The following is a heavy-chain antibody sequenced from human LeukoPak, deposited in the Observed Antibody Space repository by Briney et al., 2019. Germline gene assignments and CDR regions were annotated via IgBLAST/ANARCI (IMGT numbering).Heavy chain of an antibody. V-gene: IGHV4-39*07. CDR1: GGSISSSSYY. Sequence: PSETLSLTWPVSGGSISSSSYYWGWIREPPGKGLEGIGSIYYSGSTYYNPSLKSRVTISVDTSKNQFSLKLSSLTAADTAVYYCASVPRFGEFDYWGQGTLVTVSS. D-gene: IGHD3-10*01. CDR3: ASVPRFGEFDY. CDR2: IYYSGST. J-gene: IGHJ4*02.